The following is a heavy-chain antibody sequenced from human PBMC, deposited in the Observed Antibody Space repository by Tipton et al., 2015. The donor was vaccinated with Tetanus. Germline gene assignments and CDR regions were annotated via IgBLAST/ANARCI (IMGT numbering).Heavy chain of an antibody. J-gene: IGHJ4*02. Sequence: SLRLSCAASGFTFSSYAMSWVRQAPGKGLEWVSAISGSGGSTYYADSVKGRFTISRDNSKNTLYLQMNSLRAEDTAVYYCAKAPSGWYAGSPGYWGQGTLVTVSS. CDR1: GFTFSSYA. CDR3: AKAPSGWYAGSPGY. V-gene: IGHV3-23*01. CDR2: ISGSGGST. D-gene: IGHD6-19*01.